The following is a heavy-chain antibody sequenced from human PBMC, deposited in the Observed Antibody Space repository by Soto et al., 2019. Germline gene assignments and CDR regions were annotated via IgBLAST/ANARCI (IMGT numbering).Heavy chain of an antibody. J-gene: IGHJ4*02. CDR1: GFTFSSYA. D-gene: IGHD2-8*01. V-gene: IGHV3-30-3*01. Sequence: GGSLRLSCAASGFTFSSYAMHWVRQAPGKGLEWVAVISYDGSNKYYADSVKGRFTISRDNSKNTLYLQMNSLRAEDTAVYYCASTYCTNGVCDTTYFDYWGQGTLVTVSS. CDR3: ASTYCTNGVCDTTYFDY. CDR2: ISYDGSNK.